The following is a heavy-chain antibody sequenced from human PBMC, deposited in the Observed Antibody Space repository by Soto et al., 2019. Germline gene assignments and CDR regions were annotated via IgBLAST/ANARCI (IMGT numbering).Heavy chain of an antibody. CDR3: ARVYCSSTSCYVPDY. J-gene: IGHJ4*02. CDR1: GFTFSSYR. Sequence: EVQLVESGGGLVKPGGSLRLSCAASGFTFSSYRMNWVRQAPGTGLEWVSSISSSSSYIYYADSVKGRFTISRDNAKNSLDLQMNSLRAEDTAVYYCARVYCSSTSCYVPDYWGQGTLVTVSS. V-gene: IGHV3-21*01. CDR2: ISSSSSYI. D-gene: IGHD2-2*01.